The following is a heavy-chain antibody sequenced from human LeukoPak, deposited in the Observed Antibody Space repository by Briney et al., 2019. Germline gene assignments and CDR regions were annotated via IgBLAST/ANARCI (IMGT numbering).Heavy chain of an antibody. D-gene: IGHD1-26*01. CDR2: IYPSGST. CDR3: ARLGGSYYFDY. J-gene: IGHJ4*02. CDR1: GGSISRYF. V-gene: IGHV4-4*09. Sequence: SVTLPLTYTRSGGSISRYFWRWIRQPAGQRLEWIGYIYPSGSTNYNPSLKSRVTISVDTSKNQFSLKLSSVTAADTAVYYCARLGGSYYFDYWGQGTLVTVSS.